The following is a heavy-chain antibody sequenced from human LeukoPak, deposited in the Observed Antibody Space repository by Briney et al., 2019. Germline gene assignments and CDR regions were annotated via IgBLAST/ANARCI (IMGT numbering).Heavy chain of an antibody. CDR2: INHSGST. D-gene: IGHD3-16*02. CDR1: GGSFSGYY. V-gene: IGHV4-34*01. CDR3: ARRAGWGSYRFIYY. Sequence: PSETLSLTCAVYGGSFSGYYWSWIRQPPGKGLEWIGEINHSGSTNYNPSLKSRVTISVDTSKNQFSLKLSSVTAADTAVYYCARRAGWGSYRFIYYWGQGTLVTVSS. J-gene: IGHJ4*02.